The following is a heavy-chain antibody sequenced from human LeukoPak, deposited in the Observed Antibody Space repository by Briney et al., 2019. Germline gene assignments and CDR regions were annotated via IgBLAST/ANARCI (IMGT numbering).Heavy chain of an antibody. CDR1: GFTFSSYW. J-gene: IGHJ4*02. Sequence: GGSLRLSCAASGFTFSSYWMHWVRQAPGKGLVWVSRINSDGSSTSYADSVKGRFTISRDNAKNTLYLQMNSLRAEDTAVYYCARDSHSSTYCGGDCPFDYWGQGTLVTFSS. D-gene: IGHD2-21*02. CDR2: INSDGSST. CDR3: ARDSHSSTYCGGDCPFDY. V-gene: IGHV3-74*01.